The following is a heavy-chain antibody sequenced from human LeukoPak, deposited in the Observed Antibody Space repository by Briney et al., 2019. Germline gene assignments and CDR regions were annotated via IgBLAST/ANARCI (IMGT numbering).Heavy chain of an antibody. V-gene: IGHV4-59*12. Sequence: SETLSLTCTVSGGSISSYYWSWIRQPPGKGLEWIGSIYYSGSTYYNPSLKSRVTISVDTSKNQFSLKLSSVTAADTAVYYCARNWGINPKIDYWGQGTLVTVSS. CDR2: IYYSGST. CDR3: ARNWGINPKIDY. J-gene: IGHJ4*02. D-gene: IGHD7-27*01. CDR1: GGSISSYY.